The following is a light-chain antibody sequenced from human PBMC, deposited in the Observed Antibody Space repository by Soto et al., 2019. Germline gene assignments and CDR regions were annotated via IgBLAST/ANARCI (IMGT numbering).Light chain of an antibody. Sequence: DFLLPLVPSSLSAAVVDRLTINIWESQSISSYLNWYQQKPGKAPKLLIYAASSLQSGVPSRFSGSGSVTDFTLTIRGLQPEDFATYFCQHVNRYPSINCGQGTRLEIK. V-gene: IGKV1-39*01. CDR1: QSISSY. J-gene: IGKJ5*01. CDR2: AAS. CDR3: QHVNRYPSIN.